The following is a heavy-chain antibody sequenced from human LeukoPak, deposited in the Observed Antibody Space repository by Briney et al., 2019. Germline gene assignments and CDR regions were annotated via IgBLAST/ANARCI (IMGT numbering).Heavy chain of an antibody. Sequence: SVRVSCKASGGTFSSYAISWVRQAPGQGLEWMGGIIPIFGTANYAQKFQGRVTITADESTSTAYMELSSLRSEDTAVYYCARGAYYYYYGMDVWGQGTTVTVSS. V-gene: IGHV1-69*13. J-gene: IGHJ6*02. CDR2: IIPIFGTA. CDR3: ARGAYYYYYGMDV. CDR1: GGTFSSYA.